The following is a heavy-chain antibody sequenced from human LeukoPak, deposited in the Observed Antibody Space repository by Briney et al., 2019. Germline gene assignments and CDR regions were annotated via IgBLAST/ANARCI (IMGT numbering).Heavy chain of an antibody. D-gene: IGHD2-15*01. CDR2: INHSGST. V-gene: IGHV4-34*01. J-gene: IGHJ5*02. Sequence: SETLSLTCAVYGGSFSGYYWSWIRQPPGKGLEWIGEINHSGSTNYNPSLKSRVTISVDTSKNQFSLKLSSVTVADTAVYYCARGPRRPVVVVVAASGWFDPWGQGTLVTVSS. CDR3: ARGPRRPVVVVVAASGWFDP. CDR1: GGSFSGYY.